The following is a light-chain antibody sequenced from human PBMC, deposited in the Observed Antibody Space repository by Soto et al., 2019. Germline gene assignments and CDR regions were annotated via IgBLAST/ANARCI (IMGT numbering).Light chain of an antibody. CDR1: QDISKY. CDR2: DAS. CDR3: QQYENLPLT. Sequence: DIQLAQSPSSLSASVGDRVTIPCQASQDISKYLNWYQQKPGKAPKLLIYDASNLETGIPSRFSGSGSGTKFSLTITSLQPEDIATYYCQQYENLPLTFGGGTKVGIK. V-gene: IGKV1-33*01. J-gene: IGKJ4*01.